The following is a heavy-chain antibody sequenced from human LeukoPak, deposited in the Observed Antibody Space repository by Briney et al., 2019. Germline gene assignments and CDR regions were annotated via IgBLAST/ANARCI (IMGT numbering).Heavy chain of an antibody. D-gene: IGHD6-13*01. V-gene: IGHV3-30-3*01. J-gene: IGHJ4*02. CDR2: ISYDGSNK. CDR1: GFTFSSYA. CDR3: AKAIWVAAASSWFCLDY. Sequence: GGSLRLSCAASGFTFSSYAMHWVRQAPGKGLEWVAVISYDGSNKYYADSVKGRFTISRDNSRNTLYLQMNSLRPEDTAVYYCAKAIWVAAASSWFCLDYWGQGTLVTVSS.